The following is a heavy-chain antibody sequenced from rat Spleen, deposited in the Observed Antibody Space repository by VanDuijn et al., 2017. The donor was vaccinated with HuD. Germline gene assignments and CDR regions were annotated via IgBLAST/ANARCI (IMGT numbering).Heavy chain of an antibody. CDR3: VRYYYDGSYYVLDA. J-gene: IGHJ4*01. CDR1: GFTFSDYY. CDR2: ISNGGGNT. Sequence: EVQLVESGGGLVQPGRSMKLSCAASGFTFSDYYMAWVRQAPTKGLEWVASISNGGGNTYYRDSVKGRFTISRDDAQSTLYLQMDSLRSEDTATYYCVRYYYDGSYYVLDAWGQGASVTVSS. D-gene: IGHD1-12*02. V-gene: IGHV5-25*01.